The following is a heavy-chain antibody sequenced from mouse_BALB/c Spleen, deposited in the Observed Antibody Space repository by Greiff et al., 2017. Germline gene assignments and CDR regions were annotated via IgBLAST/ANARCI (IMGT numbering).Heavy chain of an antibody. CDR3: ARGGNYPSYYAMDY. Sequence: VQLKESGAELVRPGALVKLSCKASGFNIKDYYMHWVKQRPEQGLEWIGWIDPENGNTIYDPKFQGKASITADTSSNTAYLQLSSLTSEDTAVYYCARGGNYPSYYAMDYWGQGTSVTVSS. CDR2: IDPENGNT. J-gene: IGHJ4*01. D-gene: IGHD2-1*01. CDR1: GFNIKDYY. V-gene: IGHV14-1*02.